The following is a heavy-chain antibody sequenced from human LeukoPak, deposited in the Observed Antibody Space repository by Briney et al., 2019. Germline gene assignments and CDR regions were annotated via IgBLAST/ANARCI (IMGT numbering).Heavy chain of an antibody. CDR2: IIPIFGTA. D-gene: IGHD7-27*01. J-gene: IGHJ4*02. CDR1: GGTFSSYA. V-gene: IGHV1-69*05. Sequence: GASVKVSCKASGGTFSSYAISWVRQAPGQGLEWMGGIIPIFGTANYAQKFQGRVTITTDESTSTAYMELSSLRSEDTAVYYCARGAAWGHYFDYWGQGTLVTVSS. CDR3: ARGAAWGHYFDY.